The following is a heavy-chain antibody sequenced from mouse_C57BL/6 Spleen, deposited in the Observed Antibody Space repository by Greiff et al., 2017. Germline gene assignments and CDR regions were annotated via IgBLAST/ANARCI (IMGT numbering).Heavy chain of an antibody. J-gene: IGHJ3*01. CDR2: IDPSDSYT. Sequence: VQLQQPGAELVMPGASVKLSCKASGYTFTSYWMHWVKQRPGQGLEWIGEIDPSDSYTNYNQKFKGKSTLTVDKSSSTAYMQLSSLTSEDSAVYYCARGGLRGGFAYWGQGTLVTVSA. D-gene: IGHD2-4*01. CDR1: GYTFTSYW. CDR3: ARGGLRGGFAY. V-gene: IGHV1-69*01.